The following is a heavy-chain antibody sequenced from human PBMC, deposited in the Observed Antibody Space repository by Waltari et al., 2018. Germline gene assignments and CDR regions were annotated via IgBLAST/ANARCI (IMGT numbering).Heavy chain of an antibody. CDR1: GGTFSSYA. D-gene: IGHD1-1*01. J-gene: IGHJ5*02. V-gene: IGHV1-69*04. CDR3: ARSAAGTTSETAFDP. Sequence: QVQLVQSGAEVKKPGSSVKVSCKAAGGTFSSYAIRWVRQAPGQGLEWMGGIIPILGIANYAQKFQGRVTITADESTSTAYMELSSLRSEDTAVYYCARSAAGTTSETAFDPWGQGTLVTVSS. CDR2: IIPILGIA.